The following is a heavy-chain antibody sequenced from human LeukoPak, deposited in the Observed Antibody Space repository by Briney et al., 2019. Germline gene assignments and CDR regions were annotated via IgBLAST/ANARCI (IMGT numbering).Heavy chain of an antibody. J-gene: IGHJ4*02. CDR1: GFTFSSYG. CDR2: IWYDGSNK. D-gene: IGHD4-17*01. CDR3: ARGGPTTVPTYKMGY. Sequence: GGSLRLSCAASGFTFSSYGMHWVRQAPGKGLEWVAVIWYDGSNKYYADSVKGRFTISRDNSKNTLYLQMNSLRAEDTAVYYCARGGPTTVPTYKMGYWGQGTLVTVSS. V-gene: IGHV3-33*01.